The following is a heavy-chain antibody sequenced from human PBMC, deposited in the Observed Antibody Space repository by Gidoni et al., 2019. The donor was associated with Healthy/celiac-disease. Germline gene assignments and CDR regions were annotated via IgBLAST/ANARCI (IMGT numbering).Heavy chain of an antibody. Sequence: EVQLLESGGGLVQPGGSLRLSCAASGFTFSSYAMSWVRQAPGKGLAWVSAISGSGGSTYYADSVKGRSTISRDNSKNTLYLQMNSLRAEDTAVYYCAKDMVRGVITGGYWGQGTLVTVSS. V-gene: IGHV3-23*01. CDR1: GFTFSSYA. CDR3: AKDMVRGVITGGY. CDR2: ISGSGGST. D-gene: IGHD3-10*01. J-gene: IGHJ4*02.